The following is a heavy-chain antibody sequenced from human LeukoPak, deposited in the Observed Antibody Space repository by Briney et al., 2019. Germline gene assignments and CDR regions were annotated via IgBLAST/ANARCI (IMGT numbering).Heavy chain of an antibody. V-gene: IGHV3-30*18. Sequence: GGSLRLSCAASGFTFSNYGMHWVREAPGKGLEWVVVISHDGSNNNYADSVKGRFTISRDNSKNTLYLQMNSLRPEDTAVYYCAKVRVGTAHFDYWGQGTLVTVSS. CDR1: GFTFSNYG. CDR3: AKVRVGTAHFDY. D-gene: IGHD2-15*01. J-gene: IGHJ4*02. CDR2: ISHDGSNN.